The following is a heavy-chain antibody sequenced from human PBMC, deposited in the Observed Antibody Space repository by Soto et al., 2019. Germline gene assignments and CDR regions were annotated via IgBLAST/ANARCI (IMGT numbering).Heavy chain of an antibody. CDR1: GFTFDDYA. CDR2: ISWNSGSI. V-gene: IGHV3-9*01. CDR3: AKGGSYCSGGSCWTGFDP. J-gene: IGHJ5*02. Sequence: GGSLRLSCAASGFTFDDYAMHWVRQAPGKGLEWVSGISWNSGSIGYADSVKGRFTISRDNAKNSLYLQMNSLRAEDTASYYCAKGGSYCSGGSCWTGFDPWGQGTLVTV. D-gene: IGHD2-15*01.